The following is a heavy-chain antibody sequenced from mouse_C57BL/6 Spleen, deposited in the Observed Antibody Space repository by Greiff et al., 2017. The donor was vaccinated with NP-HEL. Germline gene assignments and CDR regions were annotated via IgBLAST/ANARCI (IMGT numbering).Heavy chain of an antibody. D-gene: IGHD1-1*01. J-gene: IGHJ2*01. CDR3: ARSNCGSNC. CDR2: IDPSDSYT. V-gene: IGHV1-50*01. Sequence: QVQLQQPGAELVKPGASVKLSCKASGYTFTSYWMQWVKQRPGQGLEWIGEIDPSDSYTYYNQKFKGMATLTVDTSTSTAYMQLSSLTSEDSAVYYCARSNCGSNCWGQGTTLTVSS. CDR1: GYTFTSYW.